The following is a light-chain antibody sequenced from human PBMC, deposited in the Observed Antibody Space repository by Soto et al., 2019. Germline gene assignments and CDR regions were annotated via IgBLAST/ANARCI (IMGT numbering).Light chain of an antibody. J-gene: IGKJ5*01. Sequence: DIVMTQSPDSLALSLCDRSTINCKCSQSVLYSSNNKNYLAWYQQKPGQPPKLLIYWASTRESGVPDRFSGSGSGTDFTLTIGSLQAEDVAVYYCQQYYTTPAITFGQGTRLEIK. V-gene: IGKV4-1*01. CDR2: WAS. CDR3: QQYYTTPAIT. CDR1: QSVLYSSNNKNY.